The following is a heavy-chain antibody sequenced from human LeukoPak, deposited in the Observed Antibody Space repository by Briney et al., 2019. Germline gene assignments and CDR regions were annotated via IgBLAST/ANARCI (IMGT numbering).Heavy chain of an antibody. Sequence: SETLSLTCTVSGGSISSGSYYWSWIRQPAGKGLEWIGRIYTSGSTNYNPSLKSRVTISVDTSKNQFSLKLSSVTAADTAVYYCARDDYYYNYMDVWGKGTTVTISS. J-gene: IGHJ6*03. D-gene: IGHD5-12*01. CDR2: IYTSGST. V-gene: IGHV4-61*02. CDR3: ARDDYYYNYMDV. CDR1: GGSISSGSYY.